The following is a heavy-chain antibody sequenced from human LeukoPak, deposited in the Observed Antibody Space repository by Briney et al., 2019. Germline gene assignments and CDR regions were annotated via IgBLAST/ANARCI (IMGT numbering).Heavy chain of an antibody. CDR1: GFTLSSFS. J-gene: IGHJ5*02. CDR2: INSDGSST. V-gene: IGHV3-74*01. Sequence: GGSLRLSCVASGFTLSSFSMHWVRQAPGKGLVWISRINSDGSSTTYADSVKGRFPISRDNAKNTLYLQMNSLRAEDTAVYYCARDLLVRGIRFYPLGPGTQVTVSS. D-gene: IGHD3-10*01. CDR3: ARDLLVRGIRFYP.